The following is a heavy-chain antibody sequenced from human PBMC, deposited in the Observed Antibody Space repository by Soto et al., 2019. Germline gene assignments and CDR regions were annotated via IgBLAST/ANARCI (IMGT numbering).Heavy chain of an antibody. D-gene: IGHD3-9*01. Sequence: ASVKVSCKASGGTFSSYTISWVRQAPGQGLEWIGRIIPILGIANYAQKFQGRVTITADTSTSTAYMELRSLRSDDTAVFYCARVGSVLRYFDWLLWAPDYWGQGTLVTVSS. CDR2: IIPILGIA. CDR1: GGTFSSYT. CDR3: ARVGSVLRYFDWLLWAPDY. J-gene: IGHJ4*02. V-gene: IGHV1-69*02.